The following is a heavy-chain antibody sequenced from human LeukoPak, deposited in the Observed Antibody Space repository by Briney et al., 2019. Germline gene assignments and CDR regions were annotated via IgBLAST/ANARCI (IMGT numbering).Heavy chain of an antibody. CDR3: AKDLEATTRGFDY. CDR1: GSSFSSYG. J-gene: IGHJ4*02. Sequence: GGSLRLSCAASGSSFSSYGMHWARQAPGKGLEWVAVISYDGSNKYYALSVKGRFTISRDNSKNTLYLQMSSLRAEDTAVYYCAKDLEATTRGFDYWGQGSRVTASS. CDR2: ISYDGSNK. D-gene: IGHD5-12*01. V-gene: IGHV3-30*18.